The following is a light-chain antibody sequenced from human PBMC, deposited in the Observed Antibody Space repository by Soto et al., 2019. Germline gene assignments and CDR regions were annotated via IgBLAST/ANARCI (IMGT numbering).Light chain of an antibody. J-gene: IGKJ4*01. V-gene: IGKV3-11*01. CDR1: QSVSSY. CDR3: QQRSNWPST. Sequence: EIVLTQSPATLSLSPGERAALSCRASQSVSSYLAWYQQKPGQAPRLLIYDASKRATCIPARFSGSGSGTDVTLTISSLEPEDFAVYFCQQRSNWPSTFGGGTKVEI. CDR2: DAS.